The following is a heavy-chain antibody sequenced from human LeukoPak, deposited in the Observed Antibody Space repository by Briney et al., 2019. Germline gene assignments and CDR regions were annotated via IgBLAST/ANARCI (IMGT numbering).Heavy chain of an antibody. CDR2: IIGSSGST. CDR3: AKGGYDYVEVAYFDY. Sequence: GGSLRLSCAASGFTFSSYAMSWVRQAPGKGLEWVSTIIGSSGSTLYADSVKGRFTISKDTSKNTLYLHMSSLRADDTAVYYCAKGGYDYVEVAYFDYWGQGTLVTGSS. V-gene: IGHV3-23*01. J-gene: IGHJ4*02. CDR1: GFTFSSYA. D-gene: IGHD5-12*01.